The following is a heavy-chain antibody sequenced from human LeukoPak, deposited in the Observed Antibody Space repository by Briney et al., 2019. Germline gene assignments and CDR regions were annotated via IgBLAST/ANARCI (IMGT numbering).Heavy chain of an antibody. CDR3: AKNIGRGGFDP. CDR2: IFYSGST. Sequence: PSETLSLTCTVSGGSISSYYWSWIRQPPGKGLEWIGYIFYSGSTNYNPSLKSRVTISGDTSKNQFSLKLNSVTAADTAVYYCAKNIGRGGFDPWGQGTLVTVSS. CDR1: GGSISSYY. J-gene: IGHJ5*02. V-gene: IGHV4-59*01. D-gene: IGHD2/OR15-2a*01.